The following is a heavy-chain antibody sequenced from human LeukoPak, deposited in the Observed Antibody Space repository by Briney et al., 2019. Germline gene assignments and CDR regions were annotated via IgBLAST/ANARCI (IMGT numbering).Heavy chain of an antibody. CDR3: ARELTYDFFGAFDI. D-gene: IGHD5-12*01. CDR1: GFTFSSYW. CDR2: IKQDGSEK. V-gene: IGHV3-7*01. J-gene: IGHJ3*02. Sequence: SGGSLRLSCAASGFTFSSYWMSWVRQAPGKGLEWVANIKQDGSEKYYVDSVKGRFTISRDNAKNSLYLQMNSLRAEDTAVYYCARELTYDFFGAFDIWGQGTMVTVSS.